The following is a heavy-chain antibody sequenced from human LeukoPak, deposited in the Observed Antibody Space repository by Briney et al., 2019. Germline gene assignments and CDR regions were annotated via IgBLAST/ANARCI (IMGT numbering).Heavy chain of an antibody. CDR2: IYHSGST. J-gene: IGHJ4*02. Sequence: SETLSLTCTLSGGSISTYYWSWIRQPPGKGLEWIGYIYHSGSTNYNPSLKSRVTISVDTSKNQFSLKLSSVTAADTAVYYCAKTDLTIAARPLDYWGQGTLVTVSS. CDR1: GGSISTYY. CDR3: AKTDLTIAARPLDY. D-gene: IGHD6-6*01. V-gene: IGHV4-59*01.